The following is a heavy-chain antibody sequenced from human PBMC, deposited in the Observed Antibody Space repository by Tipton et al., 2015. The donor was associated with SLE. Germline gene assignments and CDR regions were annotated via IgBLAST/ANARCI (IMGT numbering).Heavy chain of an antibody. CDR1: GFTFDEYA. J-gene: IGHJ5*02. V-gene: IGHV3-9*01. D-gene: IGHD3-16*01. CDR3: AKDGGGGSPLNWFDP. Sequence: SLRLSCAASGFTFDEYAMHWVRQAPGKGLEWVSGINWNSGSIAYGDSVKGRFTISRDNAKKSLYLQMISLRVEDTALYYCAKDGGGGSPLNWFDPWGQGTLVTVSS. CDR2: INWNSGSI.